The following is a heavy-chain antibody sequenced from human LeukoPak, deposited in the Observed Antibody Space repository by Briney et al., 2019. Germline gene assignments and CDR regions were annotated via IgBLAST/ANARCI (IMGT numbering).Heavy chain of an antibody. Sequence: ASVKVSCKASGYTFTSYYMHWVRQAPGQGLEWMGIINPSGGSTSYAQKFQGRVTMTRDTSTSTVYMELSSLRSEDTAVYYCARMGGTGTTFVDFDYWGQGTLVTVSS. CDR2: INPSGGST. V-gene: IGHV1-46*01. D-gene: IGHD1-7*01. J-gene: IGHJ4*02. CDR3: ARMGGTGTTFVDFDY. CDR1: GYTFTSYY.